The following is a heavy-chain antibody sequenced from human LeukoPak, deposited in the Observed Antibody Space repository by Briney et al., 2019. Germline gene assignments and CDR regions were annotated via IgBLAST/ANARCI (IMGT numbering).Heavy chain of an antibody. V-gene: IGHV4-34*01. CDR3: ARHGGGYYYDSGGYLSPFGY. J-gene: IGHJ4*02. D-gene: IGHD3-22*01. CDR2: INHSGST. CDR1: GGSFSGYY. Sequence: SETLSLTCAVYGGSFSGYYWSWIRQPPGKGLEWIGEINHSGSTNYNPSLKSRVTISVDTSKNQFSLKLSSVTAADTAVYYCARHGGGYYYDSGGYLSPFGYWGQGTLVTVSS.